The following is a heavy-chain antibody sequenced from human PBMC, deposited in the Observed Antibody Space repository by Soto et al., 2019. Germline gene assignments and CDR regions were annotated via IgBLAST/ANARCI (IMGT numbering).Heavy chain of an antibody. CDR3: ATVPAAMVYYGMDV. CDR1: GYTLTELS. Sequence: ASVKVSCKVSGYTLTELSMHWVRQAPGKGLEWMGGFDPEDGETIYAQKFQGRVTMTEDTSTDTAYMELSSLRSEDTAVYYCATVPAAMVYYGMDVWGQGTTVTVSS. V-gene: IGHV1-24*01. J-gene: IGHJ6*02. CDR2: FDPEDGET. D-gene: IGHD2-2*01.